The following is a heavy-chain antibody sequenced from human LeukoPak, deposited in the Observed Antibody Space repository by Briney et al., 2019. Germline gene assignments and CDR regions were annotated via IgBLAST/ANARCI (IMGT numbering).Heavy chain of an antibody. CDR1: GYSINTGYY. V-gene: IGHV4-61*09. J-gene: IGHJ4*02. CDR2: VFTRGTT. Sequence: PSETLSLTCTVFGYSINTGYYWGWIRQPAGKRLEWLGHVFTRGTTNYNASLEGRLTISLDTARNQFSLYLSSVTAADTAMYFCARSSLAVYFDYWGQGTLVTASS. CDR3: ARSSLAVYFDY. D-gene: IGHD6-19*01.